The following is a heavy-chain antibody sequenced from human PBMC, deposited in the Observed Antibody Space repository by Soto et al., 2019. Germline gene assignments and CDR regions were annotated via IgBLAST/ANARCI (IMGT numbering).Heavy chain of an antibody. CDR2: INQSGST. Sequence: PSETLSLTCAVYAGSFSDNYWSWIRQPPGKGLEWIGEINQSGSTNYSPSLKSRVTISVDTSKNRFSLKLTSVTAADTAVYYCARGLTYCSSTTCAETRFDPWGQGTLVTVSS. CDR3: ARGLTYCSSTTCAETRFDP. CDR1: AGSFSDNY. J-gene: IGHJ5*02. D-gene: IGHD2-2*01. V-gene: IGHV4-34*01.